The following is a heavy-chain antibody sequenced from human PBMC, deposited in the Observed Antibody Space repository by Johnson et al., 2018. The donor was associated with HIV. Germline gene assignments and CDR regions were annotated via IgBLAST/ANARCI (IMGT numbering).Heavy chain of an antibody. V-gene: IGHV3-15*01. Sequence: VQLVESGGGVVQPGRSLRLSCAASGFTFSNAWMSWVRQAPGKGLEWVGRITCKTDSGTSDYAAPVKGRFTISRDDSKNTLYLQMNSLKTEDTAVYYCTQRLGIWGQGTMVTVSS. CDR1: GFTFSNAW. CDR3: TQRLGI. J-gene: IGHJ3*02. CDR2: ITCKTDSGTS. D-gene: IGHD3-22*01.